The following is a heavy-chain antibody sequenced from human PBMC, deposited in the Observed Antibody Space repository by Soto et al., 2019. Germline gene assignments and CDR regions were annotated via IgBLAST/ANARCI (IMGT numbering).Heavy chain of an antibody. V-gene: IGHV3-30-3*01. Sequence: PGGSLRLSCAASGFTFSSYAMHWVRQAPGKGLEWVAVISYDGSNKYYADSVKGRFTISRDNSKNTLYLQMNSLRAEDTAVYYCARGYYDFWSGYYYDYYYGMDVWGQGTTVTVSS. CDR3: ARGYYDFWSGYYYDYYYGMDV. D-gene: IGHD3-3*01. CDR1: GFTFSSYA. CDR2: ISYDGSNK. J-gene: IGHJ6*02.